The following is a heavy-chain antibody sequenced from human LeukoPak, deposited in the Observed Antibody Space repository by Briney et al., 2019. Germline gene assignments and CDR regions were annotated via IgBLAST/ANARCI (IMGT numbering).Heavy chain of an antibody. CDR3: ARAPAAGGLFDY. Sequence: SETLSLTCTVSGGSISSYYWSWIRQPPGKGLEWIGYIYYSGSTNYNPSLRSRVTISVDTSKNQFSLKLCSVTAADTAVYYCARAPAAGGLFDYWGQGTLVTVSS. J-gene: IGHJ4*02. V-gene: IGHV4-59*01. CDR1: GGSISSYY. CDR2: IYYSGST. D-gene: IGHD6-13*01.